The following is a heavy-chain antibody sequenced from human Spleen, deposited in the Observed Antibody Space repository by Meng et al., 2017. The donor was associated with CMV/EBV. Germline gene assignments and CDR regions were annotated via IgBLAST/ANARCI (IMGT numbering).Heavy chain of an antibody. CDR2: MNPNSGNT. CDR3: ARTHPHNWFDP. CDR1: GYTFTSYD. J-gene: IGHJ5*02. Sequence: ASVKVSCKASGYTFTSYDINWVRQAPGQGLEWMGWMNPNSGNTGYAQKFQGRVTMTRSTSISTAYMELSSLGSDDTAVYYCARTHPHNWFDPWGQGTLVTVSS. V-gene: IGHV1-8*01.